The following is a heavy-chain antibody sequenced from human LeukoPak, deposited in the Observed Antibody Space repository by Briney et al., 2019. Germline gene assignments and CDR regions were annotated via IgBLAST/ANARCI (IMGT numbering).Heavy chain of an antibody. D-gene: IGHD5-18*01. CDR3: ASRKYTWIQLWFAGFDP. V-gene: IGHV4-34*01. J-gene: IGHJ5*02. CDR1: GGSFSGYY. CDR2: INHSGST. Sequence: PSETLSLTCAVYGGSFSGYYWSWIRQPPGKGLEWIGEINHSGSTNYNPSLKSRVTISVDTSKNQFSLKLSSVTAADTAVYYCASRKYTWIQLWFAGFDPWGQGTLVTVSS.